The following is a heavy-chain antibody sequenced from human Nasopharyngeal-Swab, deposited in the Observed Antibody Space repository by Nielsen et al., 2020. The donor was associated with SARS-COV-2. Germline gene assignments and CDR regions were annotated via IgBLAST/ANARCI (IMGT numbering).Heavy chain of an antibody. V-gene: IGHV1-24*01. J-gene: IGHJ5*02. CDR1: GYTLTELS. Sequence: ASVKVSCKVSGYTLTELSMHWVRQAPGKGLEWMGGFDPEDGETIYAQKFQGRVTMTEDTSTDTAYMALSSLRSGDTAVYYCATSSPIITISPNWFDPWGQGTLVTVSS. CDR2: FDPEDGET. D-gene: IGHD3-3*01. CDR3: ATSSPIITISPNWFDP.